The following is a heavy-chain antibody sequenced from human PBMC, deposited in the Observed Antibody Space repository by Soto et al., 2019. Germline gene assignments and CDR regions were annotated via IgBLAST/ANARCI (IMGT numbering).Heavy chain of an antibody. CDR3: AGGRYGDY. J-gene: IGHJ4*02. CDR2: ISPHNGNT. D-gene: IGHD1-1*01. CDR1: GYGFTTYG. V-gene: IGHV1-18*01. Sequence: QVHLVQSGAEVKKPGASVKVSCKGSGYGFTTYGITWVRQAPGQGLEWRAWISPHNGNTKYAQKLQGRVTVTRDTSSSTAYMELRSLISDDTAVYYCAGGRYGDYWGQGALVTVSS.